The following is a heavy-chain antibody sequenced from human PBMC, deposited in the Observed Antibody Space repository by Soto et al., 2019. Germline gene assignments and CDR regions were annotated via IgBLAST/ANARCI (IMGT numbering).Heavy chain of an antibody. Sequence: GESLKISCKGSGYIFTSYWISWVRQMAGKGLEWMGRIDPSDSYTNYSPSFQGHVTISADESISTAYLQWSSLKASDTAMYYCARRDGSYYGTDYGMDVWGQGTTVTVSS. D-gene: IGHD1-26*01. CDR1: GYIFTSYW. V-gene: IGHV5-10-1*01. J-gene: IGHJ6*02. CDR3: ARRDGSYYGTDYGMDV. CDR2: IDPSDSYT.